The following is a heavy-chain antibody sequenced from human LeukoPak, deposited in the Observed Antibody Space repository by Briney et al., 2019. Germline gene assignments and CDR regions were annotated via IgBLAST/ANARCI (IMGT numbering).Heavy chain of an antibody. CDR1: GYTFTSYD. CDR2: MNPNSGNT. Sequence: GASVKVSCMASGYTFTSYDINWVRQATGQGLEWMGWMNPNSGNTGYAQKFQGRVTMTRNTSISTAYMELSSLRSEDTAVYYCARGALLVRGVKYYYYYMDVWGKGTTVTVSS. V-gene: IGHV1-8*01. CDR3: ARGALLVRGVKYYYYYMDV. D-gene: IGHD3-10*01. J-gene: IGHJ6*03.